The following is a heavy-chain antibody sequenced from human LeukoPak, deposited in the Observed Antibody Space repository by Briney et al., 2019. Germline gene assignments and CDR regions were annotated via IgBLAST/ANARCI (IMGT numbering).Heavy chain of an antibody. J-gene: IGHJ5*02. D-gene: IGHD6-6*01. CDR1: GYTFTDYY. V-gene: IGHV1-2*02. CDR2: INPSSGGT. CDR3: ARSPPHSSSRLNWFDP. Sequence: ASVKVSCKASGYTFTDYYMHWVRQAPGQGLEWMGWINPSSGGTNYAQKFQGRVTMTRDTSISTAYMELSRLRSDDTAVYYCARSPPHSSSRLNWFDPWGQGTLVTVSS.